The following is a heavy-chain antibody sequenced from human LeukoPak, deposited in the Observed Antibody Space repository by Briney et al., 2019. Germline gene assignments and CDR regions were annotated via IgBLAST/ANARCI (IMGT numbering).Heavy chain of an antibody. CDR1: GGSISSSSYY. J-gene: IGHJ4*02. V-gene: IGHV4-39*07. Sequence: PSEALSLTCTVSGGSISSSSYYWGWIRQPPGKGLEWIGSIYYSGSTYYNPSLKSRVTISVDTSKNQFSLKLSSVTAADTAVYYCARDLGSSSPFDYWGQGTLVTVSS. D-gene: IGHD6-13*01. CDR2: IYYSGST. CDR3: ARDLGSSSPFDY.